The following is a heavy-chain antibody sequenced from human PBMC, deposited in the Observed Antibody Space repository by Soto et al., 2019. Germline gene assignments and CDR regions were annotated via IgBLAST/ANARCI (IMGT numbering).Heavy chain of an antibody. CDR1: GFTFSSYA. J-gene: IGHJ6*02. D-gene: IGHD3-3*01. CDR2: INGGSTT. V-gene: IGHV3-23*01. Sequence: GGSLRLSCAASGFTFSSYAMSWVRQAPGKGLEWVTAINGGSTTYYAGSVEGRFTISRDNSKNTLYLQMNSLRAEDTAVYYCAKDKDWSGVYGMDVWGQGTTVTVSS. CDR3: AKDKDWSGVYGMDV.